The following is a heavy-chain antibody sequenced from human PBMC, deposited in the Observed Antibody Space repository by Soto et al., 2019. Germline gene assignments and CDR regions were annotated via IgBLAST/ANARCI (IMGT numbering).Heavy chain of an antibody. CDR1: GYSFISHY. V-gene: IGHV1-46*01. D-gene: IGHD2-2*01. Sequence: QVQLVQSGAEVTRPGASVKVSCKASGYSFISHYIHWGRQAPGQGLEWMGFINPSGGSATLAQKFQGRVTMTRDTSTSTVYMELTILRSEDAAVYYCARDYLSSKLSLSYFDFWGQGTLVTVSS. CDR2: INPSGGSA. CDR3: ARDYLSSKLSLSYFDF. J-gene: IGHJ4*02.